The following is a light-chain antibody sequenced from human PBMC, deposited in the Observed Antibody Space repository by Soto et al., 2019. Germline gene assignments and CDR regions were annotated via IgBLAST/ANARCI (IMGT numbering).Light chain of an antibody. V-gene: IGLV2-14*01. J-gene: IGLJ1*01. CDR3: SSYTSSTDYV. CDR2: EVT. Sequence: QSALAQPASVSGSPGQSITISCTGTTSVFGFYNYVSWYQHHPGKAPKLLIYEVTNRHSGVSNRFSGSKSGNTASLTISGLQAEDEADYYCSSYTSSTDYVFGTGTKVTVL. CDR1: TSVFGFYNY.